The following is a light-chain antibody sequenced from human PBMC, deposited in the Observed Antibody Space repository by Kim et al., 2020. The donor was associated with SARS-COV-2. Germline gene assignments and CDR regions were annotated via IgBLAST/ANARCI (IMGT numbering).Light chain of an antibody. CDR1: QSISTY. J-gene: IGKJ4*01. Sequence: AAGDRVTITCRASQSISTYLNWYQQKPGRAPKLLIHDASSLQSGVPLRFSGSGSGTDFTLTISSLQREDFATYYWQQSYNNRALTFGGGTKVDIK. CDR3: QQSYNNRALT. V-gene: IGKV1-39*01. CDR2: DAS.